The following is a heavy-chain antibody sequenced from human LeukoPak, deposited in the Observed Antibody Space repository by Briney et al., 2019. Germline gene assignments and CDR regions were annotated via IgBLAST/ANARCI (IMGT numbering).Heavy chain of an antibody. D-gene: IGHD4-11*01. CDR2: IQQDGIKK. CDR3: VRDSSYSHFDY. CDR1: GFTFSTYW. Sequence: GVSLRLSCAASGFTFSTYWMRWVRQAPGKGLEWVANIQQDGIKKYYVDSVEGRFTISRENAKNSLFLQMSSLRADDTAVYYCVRDSSYSHFDYWGQGTLVTVSS. V-gene: IGHV3-7*01. J-gene: IGHJ4*02.